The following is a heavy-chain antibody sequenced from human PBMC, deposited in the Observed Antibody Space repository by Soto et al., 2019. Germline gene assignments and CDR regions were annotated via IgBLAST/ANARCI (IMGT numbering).Heavy chain of an antibody. CDR3: ARDYSGYDPALNRFDP. CDR2: ISPVIGTT. Sequence: VSCKASGDIFDNYAISWVRQAPGQGLEWLGGISPVIGTTHYAQRFQGRLTITADRSTTTTYMELSGLKSEDTAIYFCARDYSGYDPALNRFDPWGQGTLVTVSS. D-gene: IGHD5-12*01. V-gene: IGHV1-69*06. CDR1: GDIFDNYA. J-gene: IGHJ5*02.